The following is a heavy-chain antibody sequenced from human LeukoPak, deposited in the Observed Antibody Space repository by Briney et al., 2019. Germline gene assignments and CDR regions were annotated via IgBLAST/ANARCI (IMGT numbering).Heavy chain of an antibody. V-gene: IGHV4-34*01. CDR3: AREYSSRWYNWFDP. CDR2: INHSGST. Sequence: PSETLSLTCAVYGGSFSGYYWSWIRQPPGKGLEWIGEINHSGSTNYNPSLKSRVTISVDTSKNQFSLKLSSVTAADTAVCYCAREYSSRWYNWFDPWGQGTLVTVSS. J-gene: IGHJ5*02. CDR1: GGSFSGYY. D-gene: IGHD6-13*01.